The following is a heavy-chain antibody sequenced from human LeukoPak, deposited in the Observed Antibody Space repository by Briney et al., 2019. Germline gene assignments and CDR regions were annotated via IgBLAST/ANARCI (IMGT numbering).Heavy chain of an antibody. J-gene: IGHJ4*02. Sequence: SGTLSLTCTVSGGSVSSGSYYWSWIWQPPGKGLEWIGYIYYSGSTNYNPSLKSRVTISVDTSKNQFSLKLSSVTAADTAEYYCATSGSGSIGYFDYWGQGTLVTVSS. CDR3: ATSGSGSIGYFDY. CDR2: IYYSGST. CDR1: GGSVSSGSYY. V-gene: IGHV4-61*01. D-gene: IGHD3-10*01.